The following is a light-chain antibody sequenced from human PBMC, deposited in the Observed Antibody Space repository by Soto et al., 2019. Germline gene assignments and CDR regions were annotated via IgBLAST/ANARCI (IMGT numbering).Light chain of an antibody. CDR2: GAS. CDR1: QSVRSNY. V-gene: IGKV3-20*01. CDR3: QQYHTSPLM. Sequence: EIVLTQSPGTLSLSPGERATLACRASQSVRSNYLAWYQQKPGQAPRLLIYGASSRATGIPDRFSGSGSGTVFTLTISRLEPEDLAVYYCQQYHTSPLMFGQGTKVEIK. J-gene: IGKJ1*01.